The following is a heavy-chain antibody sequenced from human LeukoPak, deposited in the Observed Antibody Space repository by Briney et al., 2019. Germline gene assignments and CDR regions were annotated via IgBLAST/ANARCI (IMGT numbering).Heavy chain of an antibody. V-gene: IGHV3-21*01. Sequence: GGSLRLSCAASGFTFSSYSMNWVRQAPGKGLEWVSSISSSSSYIYYADSVKGRFTISRDNAKNSLYLQMNSLRAEDTVVYYCARDYDSSGLDAFDIWGQGTMVTVSS. CDR3: ARDYDSSGLDAFDI. CDR1: GFTFSSYS. J-gene: IGHJ3*02. D-gene: IGHD3-22*01. CDR2: ISSSSSYI.